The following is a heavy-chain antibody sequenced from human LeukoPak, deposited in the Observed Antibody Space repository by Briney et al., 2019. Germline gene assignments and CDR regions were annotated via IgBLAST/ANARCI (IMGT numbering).Heavy chain of an antibody. V-gene: IGHV3-23*01. J-gene: IGHJ4*02. Sequence: GGSLRLSCAASGFSFRDYGMHWVRQAPGKGLEWVSAISGSGNRTYSADSVKGRFTISRDNSKNTLYLQMNSLRAEDTAIYYCSKFADDWGQGTLVTVSS. CDR2: ISGSGNRT. CDR1: GFSFRDYG. CDR3: SKFADD.